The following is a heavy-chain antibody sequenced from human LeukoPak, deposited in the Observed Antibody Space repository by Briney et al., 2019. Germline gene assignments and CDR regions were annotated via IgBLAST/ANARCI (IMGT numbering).Heavy chain of an antibody. V-gene: IGHV1-8*01. CDR3: ARVTRNYYYYYMDV. D-gene: IGHD5-18*01. CDR1: GYTFTSYD. Sequence: AASVKVSCKASGYTFTSYDINWVRQATGQGLEWMGWMNPNSGNTGYAQKFQGRVTMTRNTSISTAYMELSRLRSEYTAVYYCARVTRNYYYYYMDVWGKGTTVTVSS. J-gene: IGHJ6*03. CDR2: MNPNSGNT.